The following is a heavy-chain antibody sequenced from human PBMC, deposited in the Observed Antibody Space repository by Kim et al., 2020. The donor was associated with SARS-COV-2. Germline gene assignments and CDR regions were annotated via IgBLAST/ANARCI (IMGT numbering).Heavy chain of an antibody. CDR2: ST. CDR3: SRSTMGAYFDY. J-gene: IGHJ4*02. Sequence: STYYADSVKGRFTISRDIPKDTLYLQMNSLRADDTAVYYCSRSTMGAYFDYWGQGSLVSVSS. D-gene: IGHD3-16*01. V-gene: IGHV3-53*01.